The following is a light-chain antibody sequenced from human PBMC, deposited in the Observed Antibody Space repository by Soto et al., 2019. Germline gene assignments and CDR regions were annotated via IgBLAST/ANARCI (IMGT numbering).Light chain of an antibody. CDR3: QQYDNLSWT. CDR2: DAS. J-gene: IGKJ1*01. CDR1: QDISNY. Sequence: DIQMTQSPSSLSASVGYRVTITWQASQDISNYLNWYQQKPGKAPKLLIYDASNLETGVPSRFSGSGSGTDFTFTISSLQPEDIATYYCQQYDNLSWTFGQGTKVDIK. V-gene: IGKV1-33*01.